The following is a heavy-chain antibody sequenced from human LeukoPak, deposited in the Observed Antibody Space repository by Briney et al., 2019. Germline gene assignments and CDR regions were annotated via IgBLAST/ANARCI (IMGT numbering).Heavy chain of an antibody. Sequence: PGRSLRLSCAASGFTFSSYGMHWVRQAPGKGLEWVAVIWYDGSNKYHTDSVKGRFTISRDNSKNTLFLQMNSLRAEDTAVYYCARGRYCSGDSCYPSLDYWGQGTLVTVSS. CDR1: GFTFSSYG. J-gene: IGHJ4*02. CDR2: IWYDGSNK. CDR3: ARGRYCSGDSCYPSLDY. D-gene: IGHD2-15*01. V-gene: IGHV3-33*01.